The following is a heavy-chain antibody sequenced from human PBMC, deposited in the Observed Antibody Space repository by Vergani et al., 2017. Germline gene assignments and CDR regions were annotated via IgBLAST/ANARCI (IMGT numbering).Heavy chain of an antibody. D-gene: IGHD4-11*01. Sequence: QITLKESGPTLVKPTQTLTLTCTVSGFSVSSSGVGVAWIRQPPGKALECLAIIYWNDDKRYSPSLMGRLTIAKDTCRNQVVLTMTNMDPVDTATYYCAQRDIFGDNYECFIYGGPGALVTVSS. V-gene: IGHV2-5*01. CDR1: GFSVSSSGVG. CDR2: IYWNDDK. J-gene: IGHJ1*01. CDR3: AQRDIFGDNYECFIY.